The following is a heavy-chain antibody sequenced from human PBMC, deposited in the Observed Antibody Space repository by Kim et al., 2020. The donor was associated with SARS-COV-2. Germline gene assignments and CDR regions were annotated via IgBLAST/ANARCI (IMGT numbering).Heavy chain of an antibody. Sequence: GGALRLSCAASGFTFSSYSMSWVRQAPGKGLEWVSTITDSGGSTYYADSVRGRFTISRDNSKKTLYLQMNSLRAEATAIYCGAHSIAGATGYYTCWGQGT. D-gene: IGHD1-26*01. CDR2: ITDSGGST. CDR3: AHSIAGATGYYTC. V-gene: IGHV3-23*01. CDR1: GFTFSSYS. J-gene: IGHJ1*01.